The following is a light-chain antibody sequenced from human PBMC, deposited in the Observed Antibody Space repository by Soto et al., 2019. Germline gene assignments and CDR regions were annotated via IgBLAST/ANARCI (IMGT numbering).Light chain of an antibody. CDR1: QSVSSSY. Sequence: EIVMTQSPATLSVSPGERATLSCRAIQSVSSSYLAWYHQKPGQAPRLLIYGASSRATGIPDRFGGSGSGTDFTLTISRLEPEDFAVYYCQQYGSSPPFTFGQGTKVDIK. CDR2: GAS. V-gene: IGKV3-20*01. CDR3: QQYGSSPPFT. J-gene: IGKJ1*01.